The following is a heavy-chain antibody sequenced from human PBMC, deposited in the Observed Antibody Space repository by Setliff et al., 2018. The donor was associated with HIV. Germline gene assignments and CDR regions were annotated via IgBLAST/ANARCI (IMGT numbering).Heavy chain of an antibody. CDR1: GYTFSSYG. CDR3: ARVPYRSAWFSGGHDAFDV. Sequence: EASVKVSCKASGYTFSSYGISRVRQAPGQGLEWMGWISGYNGNTKYVQKLQGRVTMTTDTSTRTVYMELRSLRHDDTAEYFCARVPYRSAWFSGGHDAFDVWGQGTMVTVSS. D-gene: IGHD6-19*01. V-gene: IGHV1-18*01. CDR2: ISGYNGNT. J-gene: IGHJ3*01.